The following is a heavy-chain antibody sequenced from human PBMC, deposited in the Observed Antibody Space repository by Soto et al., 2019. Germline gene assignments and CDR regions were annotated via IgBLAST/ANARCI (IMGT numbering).Heavy chain of an antibody. CDR1: GFNFRNNG. D-gene: IGHD3-16*01. CDR2: ISHDGGHG. J-gene: IGHJ4*02. Sequence: GGTLRLSCAASGFNFRNNGMHWARQVPGKGLEFVAVISHDGGHGDYADSVKGRFTISRENSKNMLFLQMDSLSPDDTAVYYCASDSGGDNNYVDYWGQGTLVTVSS. CDR3: ASDSGGDNNYVDY. V-gene: IGHV3-30*03.